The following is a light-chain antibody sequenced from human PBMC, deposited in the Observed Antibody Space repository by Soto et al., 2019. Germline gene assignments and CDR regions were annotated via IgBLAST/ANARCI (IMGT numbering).Light chain of an antibody. V-gene: IGLV2-14*01. CDR1: SSDVGGYNY. J-gene: IGLJ2*01. Sequence: QSAVTQPASVSGSPGQSITISCTGTSSDVGGYNYVSWYQQHPGKAPKLMIYDVSNRPSGVSNRFSGSKSGNTASLTISGLQAEDEADYYCSSYTSSSTPYVVFGGGTKLTVL. CDR3: SSYTSSSTPYVV. CDR2: DVS.